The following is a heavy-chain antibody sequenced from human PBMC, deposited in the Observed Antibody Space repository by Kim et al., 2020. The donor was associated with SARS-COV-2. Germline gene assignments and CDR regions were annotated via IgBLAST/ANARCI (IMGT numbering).Heavy chain of an antibody. J-gene: IGHJ5*02. D-gene: IGHD6-13*01. CDR2: IIPILGIA. Sequence: SVKVSCKASGGTFSSYAISWVRQAPGQGLEWMGRIIPILGIANYAQKFQGRVTITADKSTSTAYMELSSLRSEDTAVYYCASHPSAAGTGWFDPWGQGTLVTVSS. CDR3: ASHPSAAGTGWFDP. CDR1: GGTFSSYA. V-gene: IGHV1-69*04.